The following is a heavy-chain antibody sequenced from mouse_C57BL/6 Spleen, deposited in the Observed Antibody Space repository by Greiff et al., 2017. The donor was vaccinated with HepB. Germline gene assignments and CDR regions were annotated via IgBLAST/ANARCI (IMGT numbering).Heavy chain of an antibody. Sequence: DVKLVESGGGLVKPGGSLKLSCAASGFTFSDYGMHWVRQAPEKGLEWVAYISSGSSTIYYADTVKGRFTISRDNAKNTLFLQMTSLRSEDTAMYYCARQGYYGNYIDYWGQGTTLTVSS. V-gene: IGHV5-17*01. J-gene: IGHJ2*01. CDR3: ARQGYYGNYIDY. CDR1: GFTFSDYG. CDR2: ISSGSSTI. D-gene: IGHD2-1*01.